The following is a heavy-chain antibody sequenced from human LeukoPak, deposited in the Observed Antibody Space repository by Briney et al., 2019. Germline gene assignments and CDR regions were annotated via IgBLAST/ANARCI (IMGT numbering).Heavy chain of an antibody. D-gene: IGHD6-13*01. Sequence: SVKVSCKASGGTFSSYAISWVRQAPGQGLEWMGRIIPIFGIANYAQKFQGRVTITADKSTSTAYMELSSLRSEDTAVYYRARGPGAAADNPWGQGTLVTVSS. CDR1: GGTFSSYA. V-gene: IGHV1-69*04. CDR3: ARGPGAAADNP. J-gene: IGHJ5*02. CDR2: IIPIFGIA.